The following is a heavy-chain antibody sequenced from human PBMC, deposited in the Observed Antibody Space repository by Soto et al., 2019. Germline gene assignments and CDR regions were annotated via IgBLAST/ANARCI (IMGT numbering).Heavy chain of an antibody. V-gene: IGHV3-74*01. J-gene: IGHJ6*02. CDR2: INSDGSSR. Sequence: PGGSLRLSCAASAFTFSSYWMHWVRQAPGKGLVWVSRINSDGSSRDYADSVKGRFTISRDNAKNTLYLQMSSLRVEDTTVYYCARSYYYYDMDVWGQGTTVTVS. CDR3: ARSYYYYDMDV. CDR1: AFTFSSYW.